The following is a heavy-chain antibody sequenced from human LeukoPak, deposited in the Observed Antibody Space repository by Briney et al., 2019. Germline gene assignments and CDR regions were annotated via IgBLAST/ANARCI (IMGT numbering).Heavy chain of an antibody. V-gene: IGHV4-59*01. CDR1: GGSISSYF. CDR2: IYYSEST. J-gene: IGHJ3*02. Sequence: ASETLSLTCTVSGGSISSYFWSWIRQPPGKGLEWIGYIYYSESTNYNPSLKSRVTISVDTSKNQFSLKLSSVTAADTAVYYCASARLGSGLEGAFDIWGQGTMVTVSS. D-gene: IGHD6-25*01. CDR3: ASARLGSGLEGAFDI.